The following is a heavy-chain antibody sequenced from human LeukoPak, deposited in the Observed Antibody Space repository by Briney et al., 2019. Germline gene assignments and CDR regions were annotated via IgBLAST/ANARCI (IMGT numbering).Heavy chain of an antibody. CDR3: AKVLSGYERPDY. CDR1: GFTFSSYA. CDR2: ISGSGGST. J-gene: IGHJ4*02. D-gene: IGHD5-12*01. Sequence: PGGSLRLSCAASGFTFSSYAMGWVRQAPGKGLEWVSAISGSGGSTYYADSVKGRFTISRDSSKNTLYLQMNSLRAEDTAVYYCAKVLSGYERPDYWGQGTLVTVSS. V-gene: IGHV3-23*01.